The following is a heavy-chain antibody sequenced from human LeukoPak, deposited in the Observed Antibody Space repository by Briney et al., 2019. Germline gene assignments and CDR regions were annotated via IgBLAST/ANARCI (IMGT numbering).Heavy chain of an antibody. D-gene: IGHD5-12*01. CDR3: AKGVYSGYDLDY. J-gene: IGHJ4*02. CDR1: GFTFSSYG. V-gene: IGHV3-30*18. Sequence: PGRSLRLSCAASGFTFSSYGMHWVRQAPGKGLEWVAVISYDGSNKYYADSVKGRFTISRDNSKNTLYLQMNSLRAEDTAVYYCAKGVYSGYDLDYWGQGTLVTVSS. CDR2: ISYDGSNK.